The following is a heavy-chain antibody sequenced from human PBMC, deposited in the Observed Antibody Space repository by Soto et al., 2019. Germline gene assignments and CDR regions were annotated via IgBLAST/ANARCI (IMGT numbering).Heavy chain of an antibody. Sequence: GRSLRLSCVASGIEFSNYAMSWVRQAPGKGLEWVSISSASGRSRYHADSVKGRFTISRDNSKNTLYLHMTNLRAEDTAVYYCAKDGNWLDVYFDVWGQGTPVTVSS. D-gene: IGHD6-19*01. V-gene: IGHV3-23*01. CDR2: SSASGRSR. CDR1: GIEFSNYA. CDR3: AKDGNWLDVYFDV. J-gene: IGHJ4*02.